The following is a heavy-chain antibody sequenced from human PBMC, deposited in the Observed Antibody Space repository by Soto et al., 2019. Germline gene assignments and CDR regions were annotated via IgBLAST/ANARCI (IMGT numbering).Heavy chain of an antibody. V-gene: IGHV4-30-4*01. CDR2: IYYSGST. Sequence: SETLSLSCTVSGGSISSGDYYWSWIRQPPGKGLEWIGYIYYSGSTYYNTSLKSRVTISVDTSKNQFSLKLSSVTAADTAVYYCARETVGVPHYWYAPCGQGTLVTVSS. J-gene: IGHJ5*02. D-gene: IGHD2-21*01. CDR1: GGSISSGDYY. CDR3: ARETVGVPHYWYAP.